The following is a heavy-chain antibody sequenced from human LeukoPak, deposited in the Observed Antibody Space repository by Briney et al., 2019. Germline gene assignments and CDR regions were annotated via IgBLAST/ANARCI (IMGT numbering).Heavy chain of an antibody. J-gene: IGHJ4*02. CDR2: IYPGDPDT. D-gene: IGHD6-13*01. V-gene: IGHV5-51*01. Sequence: GESLKISCKGSGYSFTNYWIGWVRQMPGKGLEWMGIIYPGDPDTGYSPSFQGQVTISADKSISTAYLQWSSLKASDTAVYYCATRGGSAAGAWVYWGQGTLVTVSS. CDR1: GYSFTNYW. CDR3: ATRGGSAAGAWVY.